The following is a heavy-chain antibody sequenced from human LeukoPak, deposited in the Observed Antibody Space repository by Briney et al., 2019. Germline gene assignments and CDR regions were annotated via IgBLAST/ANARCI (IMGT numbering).Heavy chain of an antibody. J-gene: IGHJ4*02. D-gene: IGHD6-13*01. CDR2: MNQKSGNT. Sequence: EASVNVSCKACGYIFPSYDINWVRQAIGQGLAWMGWMNQKSGNTGYAQKFQGRVTITRNTSISTAYMELSNRISEDTAVYYCARTFPLISSWDLPANEYWGQGTLVTVSS. V-gene: IGHV1-8*03. CDR3: ARTFPLISSWDLPANEY. CDR1: GYIFPSYD.